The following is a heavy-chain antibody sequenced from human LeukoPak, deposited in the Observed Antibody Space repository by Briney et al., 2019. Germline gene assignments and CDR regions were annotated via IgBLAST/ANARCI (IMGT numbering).Heavy chain of an antibody. J-gene: IGHJ5*02. V-gene: IGHV4-39*01. D-gene: IGHD3-10*01. CDR3: ARQMYYYGSGLINWFDP. CDR2: IYYSGST. CDR1: GGSISSSSYY. Sequence: SETLSLTCTVSGGSISSSSYYWGWIRQPPGKGLEWIGSIYYSGSTYYNPSLKSRVTISVDTSKNQFSLKLSSVTAADTAVYYCARQMYYYGSGLINWFDPWGQGTLVTVSS.